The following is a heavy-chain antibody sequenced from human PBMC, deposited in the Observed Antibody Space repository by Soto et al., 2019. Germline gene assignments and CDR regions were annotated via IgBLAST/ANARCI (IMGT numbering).Heavy chain of an antibody. Sequence: QVQLVQSGAEVKKPGASVKVSCKASGYTFTTYGITWVRQAPGQGLAWMGWVGAYSGNTNYAQKLQGRLTVSTETSTNTAYMDLRGLRSDDTAVYYCARVVKSGEFRSYGRYYFDYWGHGTLVTVSS. D-gene: IGHD1-26*01. CDR1: GYTFTTYG. V-gene: IGHV1-18*04. J-gene: IGHJ4*03. CDR2: VGAYSGNT. CDR3: ARVVKSGEFRSYGRYYFDY.